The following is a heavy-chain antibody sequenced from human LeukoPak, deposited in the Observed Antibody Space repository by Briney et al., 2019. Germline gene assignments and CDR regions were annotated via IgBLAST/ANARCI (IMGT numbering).Heavy chain of an antibody. D-gene: IGHD3-22*01. CDR3: AREISSGYYLQADAFDI. CDR1: GYTFTDYY. Sequence: GASVKVSCKASGYTFTDYYIHWVRQAPGQGLEWMGWINPNNGGTNYAQKFQGRVTMTRDTSISTAYMELSRLRSDDTAVYYCAREISSGYYLQADAFDIWGQGTMVTVSS. CDR2: INPNNGGT. V-gene: IGHV1-2*02. J-gene: IGHJ3*02.